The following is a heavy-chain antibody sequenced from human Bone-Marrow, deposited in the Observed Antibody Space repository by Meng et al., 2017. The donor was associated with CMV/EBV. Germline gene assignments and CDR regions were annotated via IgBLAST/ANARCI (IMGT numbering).Heavy chain of an antibody. CDR1: GYTFTSYG. J-gene: IGHJ5*02. CDR3: ARDWRECGGDCSHENSFDP. D-gene: IGHD2-21*01. CDR2: ISAYNGNT. V-gene: IGHV1-18*01. Sequence: ASVKVSCKASGYTFTSYGISWVRQAPGQGLEWMGWISAYNGNTNYAQKLQGRVTMTTDTSTSTAYMELRSLRSDDTAVYYCARDWRECGGDCSHENSFDPGGQGTLVTVS.